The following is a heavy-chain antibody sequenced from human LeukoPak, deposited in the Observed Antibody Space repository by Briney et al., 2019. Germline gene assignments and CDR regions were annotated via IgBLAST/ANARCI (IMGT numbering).Heavy chain of an antibody. J-gene: IGHJ1*01. CDR1: GFTFRTNI. CDR3: ATEESFMSFHH. D-gene: IGHD2/OR15-2a*01. CDR2: IWHDAGDK. V-gene: IGHV3-33*01. Sequence: PGGSLRLSCAASGFTFRTNIMHWVRQAPGEGLEWVALIWHDAGDKFYADSVKGRFTISRDNSKNTLYLQMNSLTAEDTAVYYCATEESFMSFHHWGQGTLVTVSS.